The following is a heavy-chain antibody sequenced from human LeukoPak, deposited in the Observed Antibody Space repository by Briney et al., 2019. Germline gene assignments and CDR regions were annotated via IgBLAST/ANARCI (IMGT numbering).Heavy chain of an antibody. CDR1: GYTFSGYD. V-gene: IGHV1-46*01. J-gene: IGHJ4*02. Sequence: ASVKVSCKASGYTFSGYDMHWVRQAPGQGLEWMGIINPSGGSTRYAQKFQGRVTMTRDTSTSTVYMELSSLRSEDTAVYYCATAYGSGSSFSDYWGQGTLVTVSS. CDR3: ATAYGSGSSFSDY. CDR2: INPSGGST. D-gene: IGHD3-10*01.